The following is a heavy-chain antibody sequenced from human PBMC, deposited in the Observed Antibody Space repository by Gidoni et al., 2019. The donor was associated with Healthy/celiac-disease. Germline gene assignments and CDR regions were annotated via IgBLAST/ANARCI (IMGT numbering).Heavy chain of an antibody. CDR1: GFTFSSYA. CDR2: ISGSGGST. D-gene: IGHD5-12*01. V-gene: IGHV3-23*01. CDR3: AKYRIGYSGYDYFAFDI. Sequence: EVQRLESGGGMVQPGGSLRLSCAAAGFTFSSYAMSWVRQAPGKGLDWVSAISGSGGSTYYADSVKGRFTISRDNSKNTLYLQINSLRAEDTAVYYCAKYRIGYSGYDYFAFDIWGQGTMVTVSS. J-gene: IGHJ3*02.